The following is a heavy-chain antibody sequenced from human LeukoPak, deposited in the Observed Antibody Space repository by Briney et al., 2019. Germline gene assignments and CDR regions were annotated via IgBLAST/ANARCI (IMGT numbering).Heavy chain of an antibody. J-gene: IGHJ3*02. CDR3: ARVKYYYDSSGTPDAFDI. D-gene: IGHD3-22*01. CDR1: GGSISSGDYY. V-gene: IGHV4-30-4*01. CDR2: IYYSGST. Sequence: SETLSLTCTVSGGSISSGDYYWSWIRQPPGKGLGWIGYIYYSGSTYYNPSLKSRVTISVDTSKNQFSLKLSSVTAADTAVYYCARVKYYYDSSGTPDAFDIWGQGTMVTVSS.